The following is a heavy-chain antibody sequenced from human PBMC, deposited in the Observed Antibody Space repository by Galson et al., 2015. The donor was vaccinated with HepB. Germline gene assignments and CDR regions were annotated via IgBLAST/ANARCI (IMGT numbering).Heavy chain of an antibody. J-gene: IGHJ6*02. CDR1: GYTFTSYD. CDR2: MNPNSGNT. D-gene: IGHD3-10*01. CDR3: ARGLGLVTGSGSSPYYYYGMDV. Sequence: SVKVSCKASGYTFTSYDINWVRQATGQGLEWMGWMNPNSGNTGYAQKFQGRVTMTRSTSISTAYMELSSLTSEDTAVYYCARGLGLVTGSGSSPYYYYGMDVWGQGTTVTVSS. V-gene: IGHV1-8*01.